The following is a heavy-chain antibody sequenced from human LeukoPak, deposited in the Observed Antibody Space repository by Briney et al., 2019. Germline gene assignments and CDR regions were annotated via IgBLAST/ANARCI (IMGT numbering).Heavy chain of an antibody. J-gene: IGHJ4*02. Sequence: ASVKVSCKASGYTFTRYYMHWVRQAPGQGLEWMGIINPSGGSTSYAQKFQGGVTMTRDTSTSTVYMELSSLRSEDTAVYYCARGRDAWFGESPLDYWGQGTLVTVSS. CDR1: GYTFTRYY. V-gene: IGHV1-46*01. CDR3: ARGRDAWFGESPLDY. CDR2: INPSGGST. D-gene: IGHD3-10*01.